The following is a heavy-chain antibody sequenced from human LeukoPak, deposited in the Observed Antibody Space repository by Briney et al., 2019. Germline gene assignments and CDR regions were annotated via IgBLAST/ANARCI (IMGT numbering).Heavy chain of an antibody. CDR3: ARCTTASIGWCNWLDP. D-gene: IGHD2-21*01. CDR1: GFTFSTYW. V-gene: IGHV3-7*03. J-gene: IGHJ5*02. CDR2: IKQDGSDK. Sequence: GGSLRLSCAASGFTFSTYWMHWVRQAPGKGLDWVANIKQDGSDKYYVDSVKGRFTISRDNSKNILYLQMNSLRAEDTAIYYCARCTTASIGWCNWLDPWGQGTLVTVSS.